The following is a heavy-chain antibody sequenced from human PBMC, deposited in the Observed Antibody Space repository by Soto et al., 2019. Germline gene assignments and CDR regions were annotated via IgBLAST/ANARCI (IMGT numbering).Heavy chain of an antibody. J-gene: IGHJ4*02. Sequence: GASVKVSCKASGGTFSSYAISWVRQAPGQGLEWMGGIIPIFGTANYAQKFQGRVTITADESTSTAYMELSSLRSEDTAVYYCARVSDYYDSSGYYPDYWGQGTLVTVSS. CDR3: ARVSDYYDSSGYYPDY. CDR1: GGTFSSYA. V-gene: IGHV1-69*13. CDR2: IIPIFGTA. D-gene: IGHD3-22*01.